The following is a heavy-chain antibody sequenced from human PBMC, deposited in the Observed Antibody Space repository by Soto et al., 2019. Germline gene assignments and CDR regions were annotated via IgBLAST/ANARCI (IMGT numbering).Heavy chain of an antibody. CDR3: AKARVSRPPARVSY. J-gene: IGHJ4*02. Sequence: PGGSLRLSCAASGFTFSSYAMSWVRRAPGKGLEWVSVISGSGGSTYYADSVKGRFTISRDTTKNTLYLQMNSLRAEDTAVYYCAKARVSRPPARVSYWGKGTLVPASP. CDR1: GFTFSSYA. D-gene: IGHD3-16*02. CDR2: ISGSGGST. V-gene: IGHV3-23*01.